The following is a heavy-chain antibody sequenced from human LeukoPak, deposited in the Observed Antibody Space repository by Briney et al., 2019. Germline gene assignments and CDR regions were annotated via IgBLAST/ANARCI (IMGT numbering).Heavy chain of an antibody. V-gene: IGHV5-51*01. Sequence: GESLKISCQSSGYTFTSYWIGWVRQMPGKGLQWMGIIYPGDSDTTYSPSFQGQVTISADKSISTAYLQWSSLKASDTAIYYCARLIVGSSSTGWFDPWGQGTLVIVSS. J-gene: IGHJ5*02. CDR1: GYTFTSYW. D-gene: IGHD6-6*01. CDR2: IYPGDSDT. CDR3: ARLIVGSSSTGWFDP.